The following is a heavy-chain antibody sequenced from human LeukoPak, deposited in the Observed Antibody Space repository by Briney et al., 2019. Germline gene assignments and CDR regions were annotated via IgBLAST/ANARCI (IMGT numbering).Heavy chain of an antibody. J-gene: IGHJ5*02. CDR1: GYTFTGYY. V-gene: IGHV1-18*04. D-gene: IGHD2-21*02. CDR2: ISAYNGNT. CDR3: ARDLSGEAYCGGDCYSQKVRWFDP. Sequence: WASVKVSCKASGYTFTGYYMHWVRQAPGQGLEWMGWISAYNGNTNYAQKLQGRVTMTTDTSTSTAYMELRSLRSDDTAVYYCARDLSGEAYCGGDCYSQKVRWFDPWGQGTLVTVSS.